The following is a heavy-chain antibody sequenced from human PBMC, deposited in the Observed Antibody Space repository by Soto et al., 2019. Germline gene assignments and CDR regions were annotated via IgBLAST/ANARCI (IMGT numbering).Heavy chain of an antibody. V-gene: IGHV4-34*01. Sequence: PETLSLTYSVSVGSFSGYYWTWIRQIPGKGLEWIGEINQSGNTKYNPSLMSRVTMSVDTSRNQFSLKLRSVTAADTAVYYCSRPSYAPNRDFDYGMQVWGHGNSVT. CDR3: SRPSYAPNRDFDYGMQV. D-gene: IGHD2-2*01. J-gene: IGHJ6*02. CDR2: INQSGNT. CDR1: VGSFSGYY.